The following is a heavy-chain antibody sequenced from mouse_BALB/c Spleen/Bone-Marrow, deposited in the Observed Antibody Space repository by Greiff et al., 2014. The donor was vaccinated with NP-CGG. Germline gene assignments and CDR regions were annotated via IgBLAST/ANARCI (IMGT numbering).Heavy chain of an antibody. Sequence: EVQLQQSGAELVKPGAPVKLSCTASGFNIKDTYMHWVKQRPEQGLEWIGRIDPANGNTKYDPKFQGKATITADTSSNTAYLQLSSLTSEDTAVYYCATYYYGSSWGSAYWGQGTLVTVSA. CDR3: ATYYYGSSWGSAY. D-gene: IGHD1-1*01. CDR2: IDPANGNT. V-gene: IGHV14-3*02. J-gene: IGHJ3*01. CDR1: GFNIKDTY.